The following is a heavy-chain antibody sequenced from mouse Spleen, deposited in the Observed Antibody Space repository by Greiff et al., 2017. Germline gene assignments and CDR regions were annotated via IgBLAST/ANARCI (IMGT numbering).Heavy chain of an antibody. CDR2: IYPRDGST. Sequence: QVQLQQSGPELVKPGASVKLSCKASGYTFTSYDINWVKQRPGQGLEWIGWIYPRDGSTKYNEKFKGKATLTVDTSSSTAYMELHSLTSEDSAVYFCARNLIYYYGSSAPWFAYWGQGTLVTVSA. D-gene: IGHD1-1*01. J-gene: IGHJ3*01. V-gene: IGHV1-85*01. CDR1: GYTFTSYD. CDR3: ARNLIYYYGSSAPWFAY.